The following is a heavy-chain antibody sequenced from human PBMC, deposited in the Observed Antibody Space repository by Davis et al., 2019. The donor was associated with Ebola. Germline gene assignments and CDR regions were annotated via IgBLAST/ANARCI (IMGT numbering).Heavy chain of an antibody. Sequence: GESLKISCAASGFTFSSYAMHWVRQAPGKGLEWVAVISYDGSNKYYADSVKGRFTISRDNSKNTLYLQMNSLRAEDTAVYYCARVPYSYGYYYYGMDVWGQGTTVTVSS. CDR1: GFTFSSYA. D-gene: IGHD5-18*01. CDR2: ISYDGSNK. J-gene: IGHJ6*02. CDR3: ARVPYSYGYYYYGMDV. V-gene: IGHV3-30*04.